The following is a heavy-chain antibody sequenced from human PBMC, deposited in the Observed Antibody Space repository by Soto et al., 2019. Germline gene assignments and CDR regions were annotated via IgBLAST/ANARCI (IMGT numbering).Heavy chain of an antibody. V-gene: IGHV3-21*04. CDR2: TSSSEK. CDR3: ARDPGNFYFDY. D-gene: IGHD1-1*01. CDR1: GFSFSSDS. J-gene: IGHJ4*02. Sequence: GGSLRLSCAGSGFSFSSDSMGWVRQAPGKGLEWVASTSSSEKYYVDSVKGRFTISRDNAKNSLYLQMNSLRAEDTAVYYCARDPGNFYFDYWGQGTLVTVSS.